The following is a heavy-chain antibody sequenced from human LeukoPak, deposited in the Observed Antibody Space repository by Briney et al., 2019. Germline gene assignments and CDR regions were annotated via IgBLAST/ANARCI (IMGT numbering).Heavy chain of an antibody. J-gene: IGHJ4*02. CDR1: GGSISSGSYY. CDR2: IYASGST. CDR3: ARSKWLQLDY. V-gene: IGHV4-61*02. Sequence: SQTLSLTCTVSGGSISSGSYYWSWIRQPAGKGLEWIGRIYASGSTNYNPSLKSRVTISVDTSKNQFSLQLTSVTAADTAVYYCARSKWLQLDYWGQGTLVTVSS. D-gene: IGHD5-24*01.